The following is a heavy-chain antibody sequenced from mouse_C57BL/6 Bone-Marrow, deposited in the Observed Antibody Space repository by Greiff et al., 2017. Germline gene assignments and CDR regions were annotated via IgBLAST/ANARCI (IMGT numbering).Heavy chain of an antibody. CDR1: GFNIQADY. D-gene: IGHD1-1*01. V-gene: IGHV14-4*01. CDR2: IDPESGST. J-gene: IGHJ2*01. Sequence: VQLQQSGAELVRPGASVKLSCTSSGFNIQADYMHWVKQRPEQGLEWIGWIDPESGSTEYASKFQGKATIPADTASNTSYLQRSSLKSEDTAVYYCTTGATVVYFDDWGQGTTLTVSA. CDR3: TTGATVVYFDD.